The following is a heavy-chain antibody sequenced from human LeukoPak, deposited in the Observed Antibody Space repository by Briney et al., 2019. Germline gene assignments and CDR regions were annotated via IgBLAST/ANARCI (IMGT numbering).Heavy chain of an antibody. J-gene: IGHJ3*02. V-gene: IGHV3-74*01. CDR3: TRLMTTVTTAAFDI. Sequence: PGGSLRLSCAASGFTFSSYWMHWVRQAPGKGLVGVSRINSDGSGTTYADSVKGRFTISRDNARNTLYLQMNSLRAEDTAVYYCTRLMTTVTTAAFDIWGQGTMVTVSS. CDR2: INSDGSGT. D-gene: IGHD4-17*01. CDR1: GFTFSSYW.